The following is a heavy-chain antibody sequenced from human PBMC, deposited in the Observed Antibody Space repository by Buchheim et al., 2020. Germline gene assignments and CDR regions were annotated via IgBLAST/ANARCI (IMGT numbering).Heavy chain of an antibody. D-gene: IGHD4-17*01. CDR2: ISWDGTST. J-gene: IGHJ4*02. CDR3: TMRISQDYGDYFDS. CDR1: GFTFDDYT. Sequence: EVHLVESGGVVVQPGGSLRLSCAASGFTFDDYTMHWVRQPPGKSLEWVSVISWDGTSTYYADSVQGRFTISRDNSKNSLYLQMNSLRNEDTAVYYCTMRISQDYGDYFDSWGQGTL. V-gene: IGHV3-43*01.